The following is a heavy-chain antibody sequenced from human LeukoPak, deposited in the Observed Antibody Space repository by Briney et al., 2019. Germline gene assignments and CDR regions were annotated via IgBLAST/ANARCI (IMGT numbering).Heavy chain of an antibody. CDR2: IWYDGSNK. D-gene: IGHD2/OR15-2a*01. J-gene: IGHJ4*02. CDR1: GFTFSSYG. CDR3: AKDRATHYFYYSDY. V-gene: IGHV3-33*06. Sequence: GGSLRLSCAASGFTFSSYGMHWVRQAPGKGLEWVAVIWYDGSNKYYADSVKGRFTISRDNSKNTLYPQMNSLRAEDTAVYYCAKDRATHYFYYSDYWGQGTLVTVSS.